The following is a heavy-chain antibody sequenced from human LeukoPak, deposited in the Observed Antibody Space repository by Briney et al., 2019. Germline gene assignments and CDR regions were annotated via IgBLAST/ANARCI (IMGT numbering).Heavy chain of an antibody. CDR1: GFTFSSYA. Sequence: GGSLRLSCAASGFTFSSYAMHWVRQAPGKGLEWVAVISYDGSNKYYADSVKGRFTISRDNSKNTLYLQMNSLRAEDTAVYYCARDAAFYYDSSGYLDYWGQGTLVTVSS. J-gene: IGHJ4*02. D-gene: IGHD3-22*01. CDR3: ARDAAFYYDSSGYLDY. CDR2: ISYDGSNK. V-gene: IGHV3-30*04.